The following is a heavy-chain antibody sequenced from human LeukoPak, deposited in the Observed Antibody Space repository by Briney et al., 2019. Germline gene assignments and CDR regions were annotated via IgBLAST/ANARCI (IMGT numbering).Heavy chain of an antibody. J-gene: IGHJ4*02. CDR1: GFTFSDYY. Sequence: PGGSLRLSCAASGFTFSDYYMSWIRQAPGKGLEWVSYISSSGSTIYYTDSVKGRFTISRDNAKNSLYLQMNSLRAEDTAVYYCARRASPIFGVVIYDYWGQGTQVTVSS. D-gene: IGHD3-3*01. CDR3: ARRASPIFGVVIYDY. CDR2: ISSSGSTI. V-gene: IGHV3-11*01.